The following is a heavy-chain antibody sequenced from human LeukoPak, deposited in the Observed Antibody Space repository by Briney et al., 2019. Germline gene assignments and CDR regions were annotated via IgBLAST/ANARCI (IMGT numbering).Heavy chain of an antibody. CDR3: ARHGTVSSESYFDY. D-gene: IGHD1-26*01. CDR1: GGSVSSYY. CDR2: IHNSGRT. J-gene: IGHJ4*02. V-gene: IGHV4-59*08. Sequence: SETLSLTCSVSGGSVSSYYWSWIRQSPGKGLEWIGYIHNSGRTNYNPSLKSRVTGFVDTSKNQVSLRLSSVTAADTAVYYCARHGTVSSESYFDYWGQGALVTVSS.